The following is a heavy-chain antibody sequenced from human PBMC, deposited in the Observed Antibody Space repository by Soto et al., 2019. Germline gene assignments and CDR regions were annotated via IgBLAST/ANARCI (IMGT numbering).Heavy chain of an antibody. CDR2: IKSKIDGETT. CDR3: TPLAMIYVSGWYDFSE. Sequence: EAQLVESGGGLVKPGGSLTLSCAASGFTFSNVWMHWVLQAPGQGLEWVGGIKSKIDGETTDYAAPVKGRFSISRDDSKNTLYLQMNSLKTEDTAVYYCTPLAMIYVSGWYDFSEWSQGTLVTVSS. J-gene: IGHJ4*02. D-gene: IGHD6-19*01. CDR1: GFTFSNVW. V-gene: IGHV3-15*07.